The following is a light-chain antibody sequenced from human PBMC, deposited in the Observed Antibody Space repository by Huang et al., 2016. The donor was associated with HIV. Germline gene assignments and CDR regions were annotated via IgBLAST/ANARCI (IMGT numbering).Light chain of an antibody. CDR2: AAS. CDR1: QDINYS. V-gene: IGKV1-NL1*01. J-gene: IGKJ3*01. CDR3: QQYYNTPLT. Sequence: DIQMTQSPSSLSASVGDRVTITCRASQDINYSLAWYQQKPGKAPKFVVYAASRLESGVPARVSGSGSGTDYTLTISSLQPEDFATYYCQQYYNTPLTFGPGTKVDIK.